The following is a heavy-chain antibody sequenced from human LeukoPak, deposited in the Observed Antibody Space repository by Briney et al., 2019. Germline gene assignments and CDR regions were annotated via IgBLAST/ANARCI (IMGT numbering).Heavy chain of an antibody. CDR1: GGTFSSYA. Sequence: RASVKVSCKASGGTFSSYAISWVRQAPGQGLEWMGRIIPIFGIANYAQKFQGRVTITADKSTSTAYMELSSLRSEDTAVYYCARDRGDYYDSSGYADYWSQGTLVTVSS. V-gene: IGHV1-69*04. D-gene: IGHD3-22*01. J-gene: IGHJ4*02. CDR2: IIPIFGIA. CDR3: ARDRGDYYDSSGYADY.